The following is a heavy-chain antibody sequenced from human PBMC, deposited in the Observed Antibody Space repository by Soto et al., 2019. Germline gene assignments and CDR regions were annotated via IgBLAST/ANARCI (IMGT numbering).Heavy chain of an antibody. CDR3: ARNLVVPAAPRGSLDAFKM. Sequence: SETLSLSCTVSGGSISSYDWRWIRQPAGKGLAWSGRFYTSGSTNYNSSLKSRVTISVDTSKNQFSRKRRSVTAVDTAVDYCARNLVVPAAPRGSLDAFKMWGQARM. CDR1: GGSISSYD. CDR2: FYTSGST. D-gene: IGHD2-2*01. V-gene: IGHV4-4*07. J-gene: IGHJ3*02.